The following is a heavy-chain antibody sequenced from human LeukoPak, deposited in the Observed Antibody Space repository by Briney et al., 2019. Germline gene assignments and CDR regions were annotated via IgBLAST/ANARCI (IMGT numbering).Heavy chain of an antibody. CDR3: ARENYGDYVADY. D-gene: IGHD4-17*01. CDR2: ISSDGTYT. V-gene: IGHV3-74*01. Sequence: GGSLRLSCAASGFTFSSHLMHWVRQAPGKGLVWVSRISSDGTYTNYADSVRGRFTISRDNSKNTLYLQMNSLRAEDTAVYYCARENYGDYVADYWGQGTLVTVSS. CDR1: GFTFSSHL. J-gene: IGHJ4*02.